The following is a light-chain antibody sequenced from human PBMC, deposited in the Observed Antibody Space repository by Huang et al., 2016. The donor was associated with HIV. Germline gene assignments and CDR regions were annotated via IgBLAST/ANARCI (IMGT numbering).Light chain of an antibody. V-gene: IGKV4-1*01. J-gene: IGKJ2*01. CDR1: QACLKNSNKKNY. CDR2: WAS. Sequence: DIEMTQSPDSLTVSLGARAIINCKSSQACLKNSNKKNYLAWYQQRTGQPPKVLIYWASSRESGVPDRFSGSGSGTDFNLTISSLQPEDLAVYYCQQYYSPPYTFGQGTRLEI. CDR3: QQYYSPPYT.